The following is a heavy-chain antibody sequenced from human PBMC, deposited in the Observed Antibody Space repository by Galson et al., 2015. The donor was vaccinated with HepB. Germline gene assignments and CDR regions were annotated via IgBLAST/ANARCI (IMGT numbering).Heavy chain of an antibody. CDR2: TKSKTDGGAT. V-gene: IGHV3-15*01. CDR1: GFTFTNAW. J-gene: IGHJ4*02. D-gene: IGHD5-12*01. CDR3: TAGYSHDY. Sequence: SLRLSCAASGFTFTNAWMSWVRQAPGRGMEWVGRTKSKTDGGATDYATPVKGRFSISRDDSKNVLYLQMNSLKTEDTAVYCCTAGYSHDYWGQGTLVTVSS.